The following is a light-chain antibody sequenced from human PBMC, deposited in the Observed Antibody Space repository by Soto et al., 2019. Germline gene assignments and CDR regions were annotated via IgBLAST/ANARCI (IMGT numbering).Light chain of an antibody. CDR2: GAS. J-gene: IGKJ4*01. Sequence: EIVMTQSPATLSVSPGERATLSCRASQSVSSNLAWYQQKPGQAPRLLLYGASTRATGIPARFSGSGSGTEFTLTISSLQSEDFVVYYCQQYNNWPLTFGGGTKVEIK. CDR1: QSVSSN. V-gene: IGKV3-15*01. CDR3: QQYNNWPLT.